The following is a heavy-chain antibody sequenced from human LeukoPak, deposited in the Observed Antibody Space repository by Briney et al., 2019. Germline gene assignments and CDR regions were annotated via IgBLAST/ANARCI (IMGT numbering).Heavy chain of an antibody. D-gene: IGHD6-6*01. J-gene: IGHJ5*02. CDR1: GFTFSSYA. CDR2: ISYDGSNK. Sequence: GGSLRPSCAASGFTFSSYAMHWVRQAPGKGLEWVAVISYDGSNKYYADSVKGRFTISRDNSKNTLYLQMNSLRAEDTAVYYCAREMVGLAARWFDPWGQGTLVTVSS. CDR3: AREMVGLAARWFDP. V-gene: IGHV3-30*04.